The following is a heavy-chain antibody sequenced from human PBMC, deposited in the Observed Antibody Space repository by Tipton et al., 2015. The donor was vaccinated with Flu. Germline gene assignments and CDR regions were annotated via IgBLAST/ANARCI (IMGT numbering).Heavy chain of an antibody. CDR1: GFTFDNFW. V-gene: IGHV3-7*01. Sequence: SLRLSCAASGFTFDNFWMHWVRQAPGKGLEWVATLNPDGSQKYYVGSVRGRFTISRDNAKSSLYLQMNSLRAEDAALYYCARVEGHYYDTSGFHDFWGQGTLVTVSS. D-gene: IGHD3-22*01. CDR3: ARVEGHYYDTSGFHDF. J-gene: IGHJ4*02. CDR2: LNPDGSQK.